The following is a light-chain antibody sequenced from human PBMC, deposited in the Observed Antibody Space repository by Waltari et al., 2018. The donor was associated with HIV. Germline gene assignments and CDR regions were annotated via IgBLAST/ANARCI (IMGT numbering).Light chain of an antibody. CDR3: QQYYSYPLT. J-gene: IGKJ4*01. Sequence: AIRMTQSPSSFSASTGDRVTITCRASQGISSYLAWYQQKPGKAPNLLIYAASTLQSGVPSRFSGSGSGTDFTLTISCLQSEDLASYYCQQYYSYPLTFGGGTKVEIK. CDR2: AAS. V-gene: IGKV1-8*01. CDR1: QGISSY.